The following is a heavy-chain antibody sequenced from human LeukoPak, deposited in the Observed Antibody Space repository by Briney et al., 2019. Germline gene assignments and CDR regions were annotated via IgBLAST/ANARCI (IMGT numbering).Heavy chain of an antibody. CDR2: INHSGGT. V-gene: IGHV4-34*01. D-gene: IGHD2-15*01. CDR1: GGSFSGYY. Sequence: PSETLSLTCAVYGGSFSGYYWSWIRQPPGKGLEWIGEINHSGGTNYNPSLKSRVTISVDTSKNQSSLKLSSVTAADTAVYYCAHSGGSCYLCLQHWGQGTLVTVSS. CDR3: AHSGGSCYLCLQH. J-gene: IGHJ1*01.